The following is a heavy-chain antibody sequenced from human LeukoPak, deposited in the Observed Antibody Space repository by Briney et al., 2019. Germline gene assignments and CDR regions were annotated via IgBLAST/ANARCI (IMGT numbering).Heavy chain of an antibody. CDR1: GVSISSSSYY. CDR2: IYYSGST. CDR3: AREGRYRYGYNEYHSYMDI. J-gene: IGHJ6*03. V-gene: IGHV4-39*07. Sequence: SETLSLTCTVSGVSISSSSYYWGWIRQPPGKGLEWIGSIYYSGSTYYNPSLKSRVTISVDTSKNHFSLMLSSVTAADTAVYYCAREGRYRYGYNEYHSYMDIWGKGTTVTVSS. D-gene: IGHD5-24*01.